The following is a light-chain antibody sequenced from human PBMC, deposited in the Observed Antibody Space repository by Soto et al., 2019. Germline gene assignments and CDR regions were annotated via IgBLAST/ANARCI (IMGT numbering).Light chain of an antibody. CDR1: SGHSSYA. J-gene: IGLJ2*01. V-gene: IGLV4-69*01. CDR2: LNSDGSH. CDR3: QTWGTDIKGV. Sequence: QPVLTQSPSASASLGASVKLTCTLSSGHSSYAIAWHQQQPEKGPRYLMKLNSDGSHTKGDGIPDRFSGSSSGAERYLTFSSLQSEDEADYYCQTWGTDIKGVFGGGTKLTVL.